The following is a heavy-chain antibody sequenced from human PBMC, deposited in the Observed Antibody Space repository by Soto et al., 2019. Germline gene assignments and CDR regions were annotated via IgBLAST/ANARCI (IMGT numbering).Heavy chain of an antibody. CDR2: INHSGST. V-gene: IGHV4-34*01. Sequence: SETLSLTCAVYGGSFSGYYWSWIRQPPGKGLEWIGEINHSGSTNYNPSLKSRVTISVDTSKNQFSLKLSSVTAADTAVYYCARAEMAAAVVAGAFDIWGQGTMVTVSS. CDR1: GGSFSGYY. J-gene: IGHJ3*02. CDR3: ARAEMAAAVVAGAFDI. D-gene: IGHD6-13*01.